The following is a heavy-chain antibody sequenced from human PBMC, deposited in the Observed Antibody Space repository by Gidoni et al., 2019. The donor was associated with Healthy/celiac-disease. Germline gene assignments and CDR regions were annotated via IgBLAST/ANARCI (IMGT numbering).Heavy chain of an antibody. V-gene: IGHV4-39*01. CDR2: IYYSGST. Sequence: QLQLQESGPGLVKPSETLSLTCTVSGGSISSSSYYWGWIRQPPGKGLEWIGSIYYSGSTYYNPSLKSRVTISVDTSKNQFSLKLSSVTAADTAVYYCARRLAADAFDIWGQGTMVTVSS. CDR3: ARRLAADAFDI. J-gene: IGHJ3*02. CDR1: GGSISSSSYY.